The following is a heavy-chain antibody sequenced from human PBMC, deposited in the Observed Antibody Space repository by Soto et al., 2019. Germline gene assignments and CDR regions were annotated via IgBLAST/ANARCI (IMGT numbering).Heavy chain of an antibody. CDR1: GFTFSSYS. J-gene: IGHJ6*02. Sequence: GGSLRLSCAASGFTFSSYSMNWVRQAPGKGLEWVSSISSSSSYIYYADSVKGRFTISRDNAKNSLYLQMNSLRAEDTAVYYCARADGCSSTSCFGYGMDVWGQGTTVTVSS. V-gene: IGHV3-21*01. D-gene: IGHD2-2*01. CDR2: ISSSSSYI. CDR3: ARADGCSSTSCFGYGMDV.